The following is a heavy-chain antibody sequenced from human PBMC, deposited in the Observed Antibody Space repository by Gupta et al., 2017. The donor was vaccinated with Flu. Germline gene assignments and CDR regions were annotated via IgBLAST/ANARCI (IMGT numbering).Heavy chain of an antibody. Sequence: VSGDSISSGTYFWAWIRQSPRKGLEWIGNIFYSGSTQYNPSLRSRLTMSIDTSTNQFSLRVTSMTAPDTAVYYCARSVTGDYFDNWGQGSLVTVSS. CDR3: ARSVTGDYFDN. CDR1: GDSISSGTYF. CDR2: IFYSGST. V-gene: IGHV4-39*01. J-gene: IGHJ4*02. D-gene: IGHD7-27*01.